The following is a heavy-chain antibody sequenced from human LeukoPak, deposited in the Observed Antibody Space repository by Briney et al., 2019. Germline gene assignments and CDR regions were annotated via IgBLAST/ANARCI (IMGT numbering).Heavy chain of an antibody. J-gene: IGHJ3*02. D-gene: IGHD3-3*01. Sequence: PGGSLRLSCAASGFTFSSAWMSWVRQAPGKGLEWVANVNQDGSGKYYVDSVKGRFTISKDNAKNSLYLQMNSLRVEDTAVYYCARDTDDFQGLDIWGQGTMVTVSS. V-gene: IGHV3-7*01. CDR1: GFTFSSAW. CDR3: ARDTDDFQGLDI. CDR2: VNQDGSGK.